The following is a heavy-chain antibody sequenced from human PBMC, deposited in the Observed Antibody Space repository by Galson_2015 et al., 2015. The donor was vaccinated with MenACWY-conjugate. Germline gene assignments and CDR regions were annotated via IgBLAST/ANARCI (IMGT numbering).Heavy chain of an antibody. J-gene: IGHJ4*02. D-gene: IGHD3-3*02. CDR3: ARGVNLASMAGY. V-gene: IGHV4-59*01. CDR1: GGSINSYY. Sequence: ETLSLTCTVSGGSINSYYWSWIRQPPGKGLEWIGYMYYSGSANYNPSLKGRVTISVDTSKNQFSLTMTSVTAADTAVYYCARGVNLASMAGYWGQGTLVTVSS. CDR2: MYYSGSA.